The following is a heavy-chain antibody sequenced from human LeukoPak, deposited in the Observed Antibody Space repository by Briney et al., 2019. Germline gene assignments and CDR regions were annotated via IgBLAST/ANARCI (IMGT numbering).Heavy chain of an antibody. J-gene: IGHJ3*02. D-gene: IGHD4-23*01. CDR2: IYHSGST. Sequence: PSETLSPTCTVSGGSISSGGYYWSWIRQPPGKGLEWIGYIYHSGSTYYNPSLKSRVTISVDRSKNQFSLKLSSVTAADTAVYYCARDPTVVTQLSALDIWGQGTMVTVSS. CDR1: GGSISSGGYY. V-gene: IGHV4-30-2*01. CDR3: ARDPTVVTQLSALDI.